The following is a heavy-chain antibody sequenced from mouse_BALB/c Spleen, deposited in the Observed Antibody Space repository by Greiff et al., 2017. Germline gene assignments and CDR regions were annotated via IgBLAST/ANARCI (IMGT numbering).Heavy chain of an antibody. Sequence: EVQVVESGGGLVQPGGSRTLSCAASGFTFSSFGMHWVRQAPEKGLEWVAYISSGSSTIYYADTVKGRFTISRDNPKNTLFLQMTSLRSEDTAMYYCARCYDYDEDAMDYWGQGTSVTVSS. D-gene: IGHD2-4*01. CDR1: GFTFSSFG. CDR2: ISSGSSTI. V-gene: IGHV5-17*02. CDR3: ARCYDYDEDAMDY. J-gene: IGHJ4*01.